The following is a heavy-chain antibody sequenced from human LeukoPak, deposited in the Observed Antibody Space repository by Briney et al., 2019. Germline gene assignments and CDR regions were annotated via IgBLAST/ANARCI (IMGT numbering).Heavy chain of an antibody. Sequence: ASVKVSRKVSGYTFTDYYMHWVQQAPGKGLEWMGLVDPEDGETIYAEKFQGRVTITADTSTDTAYMELSSLRSEDTAVYYCATSAAGMMSVDYWGQGTLVTVSS. CDR2: VDPEDGET. V-gene: IGHV1-69-2*01. J-gene: IGHJ4*02. CDR1: GYTFTDYY. D-gene: IGHD6-13*01. CDR3: ATSAAGMMSVDY.